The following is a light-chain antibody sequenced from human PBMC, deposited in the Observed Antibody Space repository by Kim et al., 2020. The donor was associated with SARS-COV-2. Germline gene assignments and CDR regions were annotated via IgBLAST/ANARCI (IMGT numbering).Light chain of an antibody. CDR2: YDN. Sequence: SYELTRPPSVSVAPGKTARITCGGNNIGSKSVHWYQQKPGQAPVLVIYYDNDRPSGIPERFSGSNSGNTATLTISRVEAGDEADYYCQVWDSSSDHVVFGGGTQLTVL. V-gene: IGLV3-21*04. CDR1: NIGSKS. J-gene: IGLJ2*01. CDR3: QVWDSSSDHVV.